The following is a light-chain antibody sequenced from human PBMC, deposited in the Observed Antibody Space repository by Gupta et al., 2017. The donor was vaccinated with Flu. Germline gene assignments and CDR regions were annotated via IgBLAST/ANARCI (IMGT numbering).Light chain of an antibody. J-gene: IGLJ1*01. V-gene: IGLV3-19*01. CDR3: KSRDSSGNHLV. CDR2: AKN. CDR1: SLRSYY. Sequence: SSELTQDPAVSVALGQTVRITCQGDSLRSYYASWYQQKPGQAPVLVVSAKNNRPSGIPDRFSGSTSGNTASLTITGAQAEDEADYYCKSRDSSGNHLVFGTGTKVTVL.